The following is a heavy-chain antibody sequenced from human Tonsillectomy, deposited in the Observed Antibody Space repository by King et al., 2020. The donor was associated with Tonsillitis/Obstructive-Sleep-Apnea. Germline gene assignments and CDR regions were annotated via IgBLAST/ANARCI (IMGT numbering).Heavy chain of an antibody. J-gene: IGHJ4*02. CDR1: GFTFSSYS. CDR3: ARDIGFHQY. Sequence: VQLVESGGGLVQPGGSLRLSCAASGFTFSSYSMNWVRQAPGKGLEGVSYISTSGRTIYYADSVKGRFTISRDNAKNSLYLQMNSLRDDDTAVYYCARDIGFHQYWGQGTLVTVSS. V-gene: IGHV3-48*02. D-gene: IGHD2-15*01. CDR2: ISTSGRTI.